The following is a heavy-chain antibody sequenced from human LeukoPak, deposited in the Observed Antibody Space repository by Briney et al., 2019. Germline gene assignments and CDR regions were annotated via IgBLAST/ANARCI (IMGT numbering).Heavy chain of an antibody. J-gene: IGHJ4*02. CDR1: GFTFSGYS. D-gene: IGHD6-13*01. Sequence: GGSLRLSCAASGFTFSGYSMNWVRQAPGKGLEWVSFISSSSTYIYYADSVKGRFTISRDNAKNSLYLQMNSLRAEDTAVYYCAKEAVEQQYPSDYWGQGTLVTVSS. V-gene: IGHV3-21*04. CDR3: AKEAVEQQYPSDY. CDR2: ISSSSTYI.